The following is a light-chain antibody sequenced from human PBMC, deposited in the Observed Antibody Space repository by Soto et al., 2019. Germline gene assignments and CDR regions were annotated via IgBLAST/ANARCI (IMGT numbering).Light chain of an antibody. J-gene: IGKJ1*01. CDR1: QSVSSW. V-gene: IGKV1-5*03. CDR2: TAS. CDR3: XQYNTYRT. Sequence: DIQMTQPPSTLSASVGDRVTITCRASQSVSSWLAWYQQKPGKAPTLLIHTASTLQSGVHSRFSGSGSGTEFTLIIRSLQPDDFATYFCXQYNTYRTCGQGTKVDIK.